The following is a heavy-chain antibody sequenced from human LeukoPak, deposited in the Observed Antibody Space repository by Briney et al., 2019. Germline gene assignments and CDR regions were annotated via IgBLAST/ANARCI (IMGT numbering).Heavy chain of an antibody. Sequence: GGSLRLSCAASGFTFSSYWMSWVRQAPGKALEWVANIKQDGSEKYYVDSVKGRFTISRDNAKNSLYLQMNSLRAEDTTVYYCARAKWELPLDYWGQGTLVTVSS. CDR3: ARAKWELPLDY. J-gene: IGHJ4*02. D-gene: IGHD1-26*01. CDR2: IKQDGSEK. CDR1: GFTFSSYW. V-gene: IGHV3-7*01.